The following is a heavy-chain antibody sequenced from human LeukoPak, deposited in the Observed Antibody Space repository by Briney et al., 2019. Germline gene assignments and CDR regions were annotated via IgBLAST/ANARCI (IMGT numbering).Heavy chain of an antibody. D-gene: IGHD2-21*01. V-gene: IGHV4-39*01. J-gene: IGHJ4*02. Sequence: SESLSLTCTVSGGSISSSSYYWGWIRQPPGKGLEWIGSIYYSGSTYYNPSLKSRVTISVDTSKNQFSLKLSSVTAAATAVYYCASHYPEVIAIRSHTFDYWGQATLVTVSS. CDR1: GGSISSSSYY. CDR2: IYYSGST. CDR3: ASHYPEVIAIRSHTFDY.